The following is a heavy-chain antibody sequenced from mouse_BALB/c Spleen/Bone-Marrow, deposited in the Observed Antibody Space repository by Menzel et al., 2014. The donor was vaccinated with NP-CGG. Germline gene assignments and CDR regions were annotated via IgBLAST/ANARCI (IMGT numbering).Heavy chain of an antibody. CDR3: SRDYYGMYFDV. CDR2: ISDGGSYT. CDR1: GFTFSDYY. J-gene: IGHJ1*01. V-gene: IGHV5-4*02. D-gene: IGHD1-1*01. Sequence: EGQRVESGGGLVKPGGSLKLSCAASGFTFSDYYMYWVRQTPEKRLEWVATISDGGSYTYYPDSVEGRFTISRDNAKNNLYLQMSSLRSEDTAMYFCSRDYYGMYFDVWGAGTTVTVSS.